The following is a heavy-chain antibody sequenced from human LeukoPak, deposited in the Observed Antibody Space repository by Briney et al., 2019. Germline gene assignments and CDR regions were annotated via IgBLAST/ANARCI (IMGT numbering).Heavy chain of an antibody. D-gene: IGHD5-12*01. Sequence: GGSLSLSFAASGFTFSSYEMNWVRQAPGKGLEWVSYISSSGSTIYYADSVKGRFTISRDNAKNSLYLQMNSLRAEDTAVYYCARAKGYSGPLNDYWGQGTLVTVSS. CDR1: GFTFSSYE. J-gene: IGHJ4*02. CDR3: ARAKGYSGPLNDY. V-gene: IGHV3-48*03. CDR2: ISSSGSTI.